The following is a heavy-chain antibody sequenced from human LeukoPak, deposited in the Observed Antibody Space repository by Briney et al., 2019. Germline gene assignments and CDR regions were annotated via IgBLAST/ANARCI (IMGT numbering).Heavy chain of an antibody. CDR3: ARLGSIAAAGRAFDY. V-gene: IGHV1-69*05. J-gene: IGHJ4*02. CDR1: GGTFSSYA. CDR2: IIPIFGTA. D-gene: IGHD6-13*01. Sequence: SVKVSCKASGGTFSSYAISWVRQAPGQGLEWMGGIIPIFGTANYAQKFQGRVTITTDESTSTAYMELSSLRSEDTAVYYCARLGSIAAAGRAFDYWGQGTLVTVSS.